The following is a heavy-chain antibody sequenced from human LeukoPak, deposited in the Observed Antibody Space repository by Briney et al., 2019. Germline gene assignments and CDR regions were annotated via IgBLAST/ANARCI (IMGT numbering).Heavy chain of an antibody. J-gene: IGHJ3*02. CDR3: ARDLWFGESLDAFDI. D-gene: IGHD3-10*01. Sequence: EASVKVSCKASGGTFSSYAISWVRQAPGQGLEWMGGIIPIFGTANYAQKFQGRVTITTDESTSTAYMELSSLRSEDTAVYYCARDLWFGESLDAFDIWGQGAMVTVSS. CDR2: IIPIFGTA. V-gene: IGHV1-69*05. CDR1: GGTFSSYA.